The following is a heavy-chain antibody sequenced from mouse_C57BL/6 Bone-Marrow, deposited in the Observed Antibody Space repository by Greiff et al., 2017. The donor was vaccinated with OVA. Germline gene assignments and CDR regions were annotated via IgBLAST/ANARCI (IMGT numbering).Heavy chain of an antibody. Sequence: VQLKQSGAELVRPGASVKLSCTASGFNIKDDYMHWVKQRPEQGLEWIGWIDPENGDTEYASKFQGKATITADTSSNTAYLQLSSLTSEDTAVYYCTNYYGSSYAMDYWGQGTSVTVSS. V-gene: IGHV14-4*01. CDR3: TNYYGSSYAMDY. CDR2: IDPENGDT. CDR1: GFNIKDDY. J-gene: IGHJ4*01. D-gene: IGHD1-1*01.